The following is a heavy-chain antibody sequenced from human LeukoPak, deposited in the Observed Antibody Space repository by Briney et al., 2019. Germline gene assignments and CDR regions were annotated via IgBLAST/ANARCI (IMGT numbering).Heavy chain of an antibody. J-gene: IGHJ4*02. V-gene: IGHV3-23*01. Sequence: GGSLRLSCAASGFSFSSHGMSWVRQAPGKGLEWVSGIIGGAGSTYYADSVKGRFTISRDNSKNTLYLQMNILRAEDTAVYYCTHGSMYQLDYWGQGTLVTVSS. D-gene: IGHD2-2*01. CDR2: IIGGAGST. CDR1: GFSFSSHG. CDR3: THGSMYQLDY.